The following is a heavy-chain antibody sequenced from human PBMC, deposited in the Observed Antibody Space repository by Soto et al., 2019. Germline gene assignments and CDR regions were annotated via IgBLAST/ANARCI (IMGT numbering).Heavy chain of an antibody. J-gene: IGHJ6*02. Sequence: SETLSLTCADYGGSFSGYYWSWIRQPPGKGLEWIGEINHSGSTNYNPSHKSRVTISVDTSKNQFSLKLSSVTAADTAVYYCARGTYYYDSSGYYHGGYYYYGMDVWGQGTTVTVSS. CDR3: ARGTYYYDSSGYYHGGYYYYGMDV. D-gene: IGHD3-22*01. CDR1: GGSFSGYY. CDR2: INHSGST. V-gene: IGHV4-34*01.